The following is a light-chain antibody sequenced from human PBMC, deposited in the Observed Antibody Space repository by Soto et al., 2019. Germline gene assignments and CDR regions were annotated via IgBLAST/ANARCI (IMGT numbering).Light chain of an antibody. CDR1: SSNIGAGYD. CDR2: GNS. Sequence: QSVLTQAPSVSGAPGQRVTISCTGSSSNIGAGYDVHWYQQLPGTAPKLLIYGNSNRPSGVPDRFSGSKSGTSASLAITGLQAEDEADYYCQSYDSSLSGSVFGTRTKVTVL. J-gene: IGLJ1*01. CDR3: QSYDSSLSGSV. V-gene: IGLV1-40*01.